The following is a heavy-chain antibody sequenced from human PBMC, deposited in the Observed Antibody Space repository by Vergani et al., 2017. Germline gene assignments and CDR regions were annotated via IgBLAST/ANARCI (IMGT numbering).Heavy chain of an antibody. CDR2: TYYRSKWYN. D-gene: IGHD3-10*01. Sequence: QVQLQQSGPGLVKPSQTLSLTCAISGDSVSSNSAAWNWIRQSPSRGLEWLGRTYYRSKWYNDYAVSVKSRITINPDTSKNQFSLQLNPVTPEDTAVYYYARGAENGSGSIWVEFDYWGQGTLVTVSS. J-gene: IGHJ4*02. CDR1: GDSVSSNSAA. CDR3: ARGAENGSGSIWVEFDY. V-gene: IGHV6-1*01.